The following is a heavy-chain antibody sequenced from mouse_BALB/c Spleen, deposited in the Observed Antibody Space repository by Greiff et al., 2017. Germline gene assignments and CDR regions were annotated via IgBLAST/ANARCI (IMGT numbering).Heavy chain of an antibody. CDR3: ARQTDGTEGYYFDY. Sequence: EVQLVESGGGLVKPGGSLKLSCAASGFTFSSYAMSWVRQTPGKRLEWVATISSGGSYTYYPDSVKGRFTISRDNAKNTLYLQMSSLRSEDTAMYDGARQTDGTEGYYFDYWGQGTTLTVSA. CDR1: GFTFSSYA. D-gene: IGHD2-1*01. J-gene: IGHJ2*01. V-gene: IGHV5-9-3*01. CDR2: ISSGGSYT.